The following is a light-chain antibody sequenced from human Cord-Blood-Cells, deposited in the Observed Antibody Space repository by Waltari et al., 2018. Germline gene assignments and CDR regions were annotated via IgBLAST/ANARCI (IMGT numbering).Light chain of an antibody. J-gene: IGKJ1*01. CDR3: QQYNSYSWT. V-gene: IGKV1-5*03. CDR2: KAS. CDR1: QSISSW. Sequence: DIQMTQSPSTLSASVGDRVTITCRASQSISSWLAWYQQKPGKAPKLLIYKASSLESGVPSRFSGSGSGTEFTLNISSLQPDDFATYYCQQYNSYSWTFGQVTKVEIK.